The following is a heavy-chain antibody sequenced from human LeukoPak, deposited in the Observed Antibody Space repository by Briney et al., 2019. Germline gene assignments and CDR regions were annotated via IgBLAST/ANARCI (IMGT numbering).Heavy chain of an antibody. CDR2: INSDGSST. V-gene: IGHV3-74*01. CDR3: ARGGYSYGYVNY. CDR1: GFTFSSYG. Sequence: GGSLRLSCAASGFTFSSYGMHWVRQAPGKGLVWVSRINSDGSSTSYADSVKGRFTISRDNAKNTLYLQMNSLRAEDTAVYYCARGGYSYGYVNYWGQGTLVTVSS. J-gene: IGHJ4*02. D-gene: IGHD5-18*01.